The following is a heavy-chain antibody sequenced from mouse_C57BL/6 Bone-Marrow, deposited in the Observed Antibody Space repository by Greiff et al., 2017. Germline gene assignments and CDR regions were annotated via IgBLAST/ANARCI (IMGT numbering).Heavy chain of an antibody. CDR2: IYPGDGDT. CDR3: ARLGYYGSSHYFDY. D-gene: IGHD1-1*01. J-gene: IGHJ2*01. CDR1: GYAFSSYW. Sequence: VQLQQSGAELVKPGASVKISCKASGYAFSSYWMNWVKQRPGKGLEWIGQIYPGDGDTNYNGKFKGKATLTADKSSSTDYMQLSSLTSEDSAVYFCARLGYYGSSHYFDYWGQGTTLTVSS. V-gene: IGHV1-80*01.